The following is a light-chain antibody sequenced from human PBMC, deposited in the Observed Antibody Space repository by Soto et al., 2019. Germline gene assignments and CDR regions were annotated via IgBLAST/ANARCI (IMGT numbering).Light chain of an antibody. CDR2: DNT. Sequence: QSVLTQPPSASGTPGQRVTISCSGGSSDIGSSTVNWYQQLPGSAPKLLIYDNTHRPSGVPDRLSGSTSGTSASLAISGLQSEDEADYYCATWDDSLGGLFGGGTKLTVL. J-gene: IGLJ2*01. V-gene: IGLV1-44*01. CDR3: ATWDDSLGGL. CDR1: SSDIGSST.